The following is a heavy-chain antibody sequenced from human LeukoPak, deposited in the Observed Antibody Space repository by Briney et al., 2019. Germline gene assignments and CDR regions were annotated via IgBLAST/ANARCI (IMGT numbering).Heavy chain of an antibody. V-gene: IGHV4-38-2*02. CDR1: GYSISSGFY. CDR3: ARAVGTSRNFFDY. J-gene: IGHJ4*02. Sequence: SETLSLTCTVSGYSISSGFYWGWIRPPPGKGLECIGSIYHSGSTYYNPSLKSRVTISVDTSKNQFSLNLSSVTAADTAMYYCARAVGTSRNFFDYWGQGTLVTVSS. CDR2: IYHSGST. D-gene: IGHD4-23*01.